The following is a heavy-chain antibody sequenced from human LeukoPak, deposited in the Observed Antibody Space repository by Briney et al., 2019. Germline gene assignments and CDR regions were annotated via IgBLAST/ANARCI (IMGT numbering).Heavy chain of an antibody. CDR3: AKDAAKWFGDSYYYYYGMDV. V-gene: IGHV3-30*18. D-gene: IGHD3-10*01. CDR2: ISYDGSNK. J-gene: IGHJ6*04. Sequence: GGSLRLSCAASGFTFSSYGMHWVRQAPGKGLEWVAVISYDGSNKYYADSVKGRFTISRDNSKNTLYLQMNSLRAGDTAVYYCAKDAAKWFGDSYYYYYGMDVWGKGTTVTVSS. CDR1: GFTFSSYG.